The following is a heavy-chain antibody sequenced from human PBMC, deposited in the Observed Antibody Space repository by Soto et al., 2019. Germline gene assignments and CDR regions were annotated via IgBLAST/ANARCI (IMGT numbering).Heavy chain of an antibody. J-gene: IGHJ5*02. V-gene: IGHV4-31*03. Sequence: QVQLQESGPGLVKPSQTLSLTCTVSGGSISSGGYYWSWIRQHPGKGLEWIGYIYYSGSTYYNPSLKSRVTISVDTSKNQFSLKLSSVTAADTAAYYCARVAVDIVVVPAAPNWFDPWGQGTLVTVSS. CDR2: IYYSGST. CDR1: GGSISSGGYY. D-gene: IGHD2-2*01. CDR3: ARVAVDIVVVPAAPNWFDP.